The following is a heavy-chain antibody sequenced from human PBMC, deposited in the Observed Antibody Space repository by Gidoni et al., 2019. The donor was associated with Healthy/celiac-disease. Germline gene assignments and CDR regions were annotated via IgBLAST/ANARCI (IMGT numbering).Heavy chain of an antibody. V-gene: IGHV1-8*01. D-gene: IGHD3-3*01. Sequence: QVQLVQSGAEVKKPGASVKVSCKASGYTFTSYDINWVRQATGQGLEWMGWMNPNSGNTGYAQKFQGRVTMTRNTSISTAYMELSSLRSEDTAGYYCARGMYYDFWSGHGGMDVWGQGTTVTVSS. J-gene: IGHJ6*02. CDR2: MNPNSGNT. CDR1: GYTFTSYD. CDR3: ARGMYYDFWSGHGGMDV.